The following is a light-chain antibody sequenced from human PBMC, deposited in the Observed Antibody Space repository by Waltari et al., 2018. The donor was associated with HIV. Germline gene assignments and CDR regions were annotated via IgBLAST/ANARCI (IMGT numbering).Light chain of an antibody. J-gene: IGLJ3*02. CDR3: NSYAGSNNWV. CDR2: EVN. V-gene: IGLV2-8*01. Sequence: QSALPQPPSASGSPGQSVTISCTGTSSHVGGSKYVSWYQQHPVKAPKLMIYEVNKRPSGVPDRFSGSKSANTASLTVSGLQADDEADYYCNSYAGSNNWVFGGGTKLTVL. CDR1: SSHVGGSKY.